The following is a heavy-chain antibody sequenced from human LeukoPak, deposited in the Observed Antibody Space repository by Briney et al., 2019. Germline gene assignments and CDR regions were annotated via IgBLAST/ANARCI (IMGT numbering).Heavy chain of an antibody. D-gene: IGHD4/OR15-4a*01. CDR2: INPSGGST. CDR3: TKPLNDAFDI. Sequence: WASVKVSCKASGYTFTSYYMHWVRQAPGQGLEWMGIINPSGGSTSYAQKFQGRVTMTRDTSTSTVYMELSSLRSEDTAVYYCTKPLNDAFDIWGQGTMVTVPS. J-gene: IGHJ3*02. CDR1: GYTFTSYY. V-gene: IGHV1-46*01.